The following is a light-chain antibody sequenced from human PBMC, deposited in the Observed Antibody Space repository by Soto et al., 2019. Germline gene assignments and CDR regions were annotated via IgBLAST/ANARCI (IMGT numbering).Light chain of an antibody. Sequence: QSVLTQPPSASGTPGQRVTISCSGYKSNIGSNYVYWYQQLPGTAPKLLIYRNDQRPSGVPDRFSGSKSGTSASLAISGLRSEDEADFYCAAWDDSLSGPVFGGGTKLTVL. CDR1: KSNIGSNY. V-gene: IGLV1-47*01. CDR2: RND. CDR3: AAWDDSLSGPV. J-gene: IGLJ2*01.